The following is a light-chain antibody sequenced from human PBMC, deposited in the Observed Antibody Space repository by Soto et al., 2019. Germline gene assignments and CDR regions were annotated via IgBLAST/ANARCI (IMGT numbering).Light chain of an antibody. CDR2: KAS. V-gene: IGKV1-5*03. J-gene: IGKJ1*01. CDR3: QHYNSYSEA. Sequence: DIQMTQSPSTLSASLGDRVTITCRASQNVINWLAWYQKKPGIPPKLLIYKASRLEGGVPSRFSGSGSETEFTLTISSLQPDDFATYYCQHYNSYSEAFGQGTKVELK. CDR1: QNVINW.